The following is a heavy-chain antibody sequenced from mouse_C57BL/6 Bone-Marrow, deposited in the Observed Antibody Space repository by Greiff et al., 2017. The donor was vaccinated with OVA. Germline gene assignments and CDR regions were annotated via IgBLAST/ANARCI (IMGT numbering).Heavy chain of an antibody. CDR1: EYEFPSHD. CDR2: INSDGGST. J-gene: IGHJ3*01. V-gene: IGHV5-2*01. Sequence: DVMLVEYGGGLVQPGESLKLSCESNEYEFPSHDMSWVRKTPEKRLELVAAINSDGGSTYYPDTMERRFIISRDNTKKTLYLQMSSLRSEDTALYYCARAGLRTWFAYWGQGTLVTVSA. D-gene: IGHD2-4*01. CDR3: ARAGLRTWFAY.